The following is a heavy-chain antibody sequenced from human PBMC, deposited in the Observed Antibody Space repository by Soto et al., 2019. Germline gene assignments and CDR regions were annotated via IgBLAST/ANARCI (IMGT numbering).Heavy chain of an antibody. D-gene: IGHD6-19*01. J-gene: IGHJ3*02. CDR2: INSDGSST. CDR3: ARALSSGWYHDAFDI. V-gene: IGHV3-74*01. Sequence: GGSLRLSCAASGFTFSSYWMHWVRQAPGKGLVWVSRINSDGSSTSYADSVKGRFTISRDNAKNTLYLQMNSLRAADTAVYYCARALSSGWYHDAFDIWGQGTMVTVS. CDR1: GFTFSSYW.